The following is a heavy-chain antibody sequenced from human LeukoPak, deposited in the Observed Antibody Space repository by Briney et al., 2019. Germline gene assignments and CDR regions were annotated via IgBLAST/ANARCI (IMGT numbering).Heavy chain of an antibody. CDR3: ARDRPNYYGSDGHYYRRDGDY. V-gene: IGHV3-23*01. D-gene: IGHD3-22*01. J-gene: IGHJ4*02. Sequence: GGSLRLSCAASGFTFSSYAMSWVRQAPGKGLEWVSAISGSGGSTYYADSVKGRFTISGDNSTNTLYLQMNSLRVEDTAVYYCARDRPNYYGSDGHYYRRDGDYWGRGTLVSVSS. CDR1: GFTFSSYA. CDR2: ISGSGGST.